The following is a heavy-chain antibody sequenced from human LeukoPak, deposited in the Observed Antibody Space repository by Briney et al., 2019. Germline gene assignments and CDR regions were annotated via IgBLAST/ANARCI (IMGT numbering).Heavy chain of an antibody. D-gene: IGHD6-19*01. J-gene: IGHJ4*02. V-gene: IGHV1-2*02. CDR1: GYTFTGYY. CDR3: ARVQARYSSGWSYAY. Sequence: ASVKVSCKASGYTFTGYYMHWVRQAPGQGLEWMGWINPNSGGTNYAQKFQGRVTMTRDTSISTAYMELSRLRSDDTAVYYCARVQARYSSGWSYAYWGQGTLVTVSS. CDR2: INPNSGGT.